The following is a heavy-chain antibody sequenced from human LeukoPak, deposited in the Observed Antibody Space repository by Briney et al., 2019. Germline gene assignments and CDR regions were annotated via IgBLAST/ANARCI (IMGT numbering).Heavy chain of an antibody. V-gene: IGHV4-34*01. J-gene: IGHJ3*02. CDR1: GGSFNGYY. Sequence: SETLSLTCAVYGGSFNGYYWSWIRQPPGKGLEWIGEINHSGSTNYNPSLKSRVTISVDTSKNQFSLKLSSVTAADTAVYYCARWAHAFDIWGQGTMVTVSS. CDR2: INHSGST. CDR3: ARWAHAFDI.